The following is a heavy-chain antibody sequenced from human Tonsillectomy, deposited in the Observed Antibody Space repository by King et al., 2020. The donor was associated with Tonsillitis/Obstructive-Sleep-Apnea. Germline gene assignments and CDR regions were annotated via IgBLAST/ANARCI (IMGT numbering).Heavy chain of an antibody. D-gene: IGHD3-3*01. J-gene: IGHJ4*02. V-gene: IGHV3-11*05. CDR1: GFTFSDYY. CDR2: ISSSSSYT. CDR3: ARDSSSDFWSGYYYDY. Sequence: QVKLVESGGGLVKPGGSLRLSCAASGFTFSDYYMSWIRQAPGKGLEWVSYISSSSSYTNYADSVKGRFTISRDNAKNSLYLQMNSLRAEDTAVYYCARDSSSDFWSGYYYDYWGQGTLVTVSS.